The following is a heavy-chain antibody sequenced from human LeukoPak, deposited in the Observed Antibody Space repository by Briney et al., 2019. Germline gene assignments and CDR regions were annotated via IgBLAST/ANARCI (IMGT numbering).Heavy chain of an antibody. CDR2: ISGRGGST. CDR1: EFTFGNYA. J-gene: IGHJ4*01. Sequence: GGSLRLSCAASEFTFGNYAMGWVRQAPGKGLEWVSAISGRGGSTYYADSVKGRFTISRDNSKNTLYLQMNSLRAEDTAVYYCAKAKFVRYSSGWLIFDYWGPGTLVTVSS. CDR3: AKAKFVRYSSGWLIFDY. D-gene: IGHD6-19*01. V-gene: IGHV3-23*01.